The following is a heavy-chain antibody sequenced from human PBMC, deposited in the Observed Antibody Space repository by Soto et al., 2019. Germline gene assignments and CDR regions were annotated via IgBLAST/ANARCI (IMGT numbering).Heavy chain of an antibody. CDR2: ISNSGST. CDR1: GGSVTSDEDY. Sequence: SETLSLTCTVSGGSVTSDEDYWTWIRQSPGKGLEWIGYISNSGSTGYNPSLKTRLSMSVDRSKNQFTLRLTSVTAADTAVYFCATESGSTYGYFDHWGQGTQVTAPQ. V-gene: IGHV4-30-4*01. J-gene: IGHJ4*02. D-gene: IGHD5-18*01. CDR3: ATESGSTYGYFDH.